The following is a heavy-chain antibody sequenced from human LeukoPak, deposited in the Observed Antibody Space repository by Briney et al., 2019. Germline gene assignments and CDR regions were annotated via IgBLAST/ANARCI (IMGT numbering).Heavy chain of an antibody. J-gene: IGHJ4*02. CDR2: IYTSGST. CDR1: SGSISRYY. Sequence: SETLSLTCTVSSGSISRYYWSWIRQPAGKGLEWIGRIYTSGSTNYNPSLKSRVTISVDTSKNQFSLKLSSVTAADTAVYYCARLGYCSSTSCYHFDYWGQGTLVTVSS. D-gene: IGHD2-2*01. CDR3: ARLGYCSSTSCYHFDY. V-gene: IGHV4-4*07.